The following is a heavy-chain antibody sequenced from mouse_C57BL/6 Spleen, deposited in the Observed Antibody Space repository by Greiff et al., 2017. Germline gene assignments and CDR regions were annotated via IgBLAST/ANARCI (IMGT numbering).Heavy chain of an antibody. CDR2: IRNKANGYTT. V-gene: IGHV7-3*01. J-gene: IGHJ1*03. D-gene: IGHD2-1*01. CDR1: GFTFTDYY. Sequence: EVKLMESGGGLVQPGGSLSLSCAASGFTFTDYYMSWVRQPPGKALEWLGFIRNKANGYTTAYSASVKGRFTISRDNSQSILYLQMNALRAEDSATYYCARLYGNYVWYFDVWGTGTTVTVSS. CDR3: ARLYGNYVWYFDV.